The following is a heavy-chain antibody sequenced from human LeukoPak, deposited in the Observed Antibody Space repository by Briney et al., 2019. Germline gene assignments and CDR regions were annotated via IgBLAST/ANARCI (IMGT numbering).Heavy chain of an antibody. CDR3: ARGKRLTYYYDSSGSRYAFDI. Sequence: PGGTLRLSCAASGFTFSSYGMSWIRQPPGKGLEWIGEINHSGSTNYNPSLKSRVTISVDTSKNQFSLKLSSVTAADTAVYYCARGKRLTYYYDSSGSRYAFDIWGQGTMVTVSS. J-gene: IGHJ3*02. V-gene: IGHV4-34*01. D-gene: IGHD3-22*01. CDR1: GFTFSSYG. CDR2: INHSGST.